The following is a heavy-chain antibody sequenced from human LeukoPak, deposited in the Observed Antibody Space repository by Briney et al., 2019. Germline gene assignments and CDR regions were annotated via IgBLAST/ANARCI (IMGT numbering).Heavy chain of an antibody. V-gene: IGHV4-34*01. D-gene: IGHD3-16*02. CDR1: GGSISNYF. J-gene: IGHJ6*03. CDR3: ARGVVSIYYYYYMDV. Sequence: NPSETLSLTCTVSGGSISNYFWSWIRQPPGKGLEWIGEINHSGSTNYNPSLKSRVTISVDTSKNQFSLKLSSVTAADTAVYYCARGVVSIYYYYYMDVWGKGTTVTVSS. CDR2: INHSGST.